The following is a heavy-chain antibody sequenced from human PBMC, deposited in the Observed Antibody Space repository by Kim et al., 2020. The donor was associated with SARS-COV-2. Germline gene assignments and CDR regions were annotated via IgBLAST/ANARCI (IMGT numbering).Heavy chain of an antibody. J-gene: IGHJ4*02. V-gene: IGHV3-23*01. Sequence: GGSLRLSCAASGFTFSTYAMGWVRQTPGKGLEWFAAIGASGGRTYSVDSVKGRFTISRDNSKNTLYLQMNSLRADDTAVYYCSIFSYCGGDCFRSFDFWGQGTLVTVSS. D-gene: IGHD2-21*02. CDR1: GFTFSTYA. CDR2: IGASGGRT. CDR3: SIFSYCGGDCFRSFDF.